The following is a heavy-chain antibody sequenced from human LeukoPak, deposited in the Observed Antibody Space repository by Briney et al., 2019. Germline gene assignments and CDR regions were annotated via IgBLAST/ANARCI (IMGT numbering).Heavy chain of an antibody. V-gene: IGHV3-30-3*01. CDR3: VRDAGSAWISWFDS. CDR1: GFIFSDYA. D-gene: IGHD6-19*01. J-gene: IGHJ5*01. Sequence: PGGSLRLSCTASGFIFSDYAMHWVRQAPGKGLEWVAVMSADGINTFYAASVRGRFTISRDNSKGTVNLQMNRLTSEDTAVYHCVRDAGSAWISWFDSWGQGSVVAVSS. CDR2: MSADGINT.